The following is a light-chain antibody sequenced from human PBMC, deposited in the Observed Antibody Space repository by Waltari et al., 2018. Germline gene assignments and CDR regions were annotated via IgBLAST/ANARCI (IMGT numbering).Light chain of an antibody. Sequence: DIQMTQSPSSLSASVGDRVTITCRASQTIRSYLNWYQQKPGKAPELLIYAAFSLQSGVPSRFSGGGSGTDFTLTISSLQPEDFATYYCQQSYSSPVTFGQGTRLEIK. CDR2: AAF. J-gene: IGKJ5*01. CDR3: QQSYSSPVT. CDR1: QTIRSY. V-gene: IGKV1-39*01.